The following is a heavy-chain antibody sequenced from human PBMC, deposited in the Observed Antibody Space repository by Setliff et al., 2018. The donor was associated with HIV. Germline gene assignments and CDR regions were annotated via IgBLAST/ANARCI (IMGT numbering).Heavy chain of an antibody. CDR2: IYYSGST. V-gene: IGHV4-59*02. J-gene: IGHJ4*02. Sequence: PSETLSLTCNVSSGSVNNYWWTWIRQPPGQGLEWIGYIYYSGSTYYNPSLKSRVTISVDTSKNQFSLMLSSVTAADTAVYYCARLGDYDSSGYSWFDYWGQGTLVTVSS. CDR3: ARLGDYDSSGYSWFDY. D-gene: IGHD3-22*01. CDR1: SGSVNNYW.